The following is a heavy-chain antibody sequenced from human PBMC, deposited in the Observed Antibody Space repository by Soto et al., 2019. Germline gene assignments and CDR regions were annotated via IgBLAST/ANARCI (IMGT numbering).Heavy chain of an antibody. CDR1: GYTLTELS. CDR3: ATDGGGDGYKRRAFDI. J-gene: IGHJ3*02. Sequence: QVQLVQSGAEVKKPGASVKVSCKVSGYTLTELSMHWVRQAPGKGLEWMGGVDPEDGETIYAQKFQGRVTMTEDTSTDAADMELSSLGSEDTAVYYCATDGGGDGYKRRAFDIWGQGTMVTVSS. D-gene: IGHD3-16*01. V-gene: IGHV1-24*01. CDR2: VDPEDGET.